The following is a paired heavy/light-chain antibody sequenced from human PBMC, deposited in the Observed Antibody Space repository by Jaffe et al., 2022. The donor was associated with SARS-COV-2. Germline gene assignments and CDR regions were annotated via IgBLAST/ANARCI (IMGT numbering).Heavy chain of an antibody. CDR2: IYPGDSDT. V-gene: IGHV5-51*01. J-gene: IGHJ4*02. CDR3: VRHDIRQYPFDY. D-gene: IGHD5-12*01. CDR1: RYRFASYW. Sequence: EVQLVQSGAEVKKPGESLKISCEGSRYRFASYWIGWVRQMPGKGLEWMGIIYPGDSDTRYSPSFQGQVTISADNSISTAYLQWSSLKASDTAMYYCVRHDIRQYPFDYWGQGTLVTVSS.
Light chain of an antibody. J-gene: IGLJ1*01. CDR2: ENN. V-gene: IGLV1-51*02. CDR1: SSNIGNNY. Sequence: QSVLTQPPSVSAAPRQKVTISCSGSSSNIGNNYVSWYQQLPEAAPKLLMYENNKRPSGIPDRFSGSKSGTSATLGITGLQTGDEADYYCGTWDSSLRAYVFGTGTKVTVL. CDR3: GTWDSSLRAYV.